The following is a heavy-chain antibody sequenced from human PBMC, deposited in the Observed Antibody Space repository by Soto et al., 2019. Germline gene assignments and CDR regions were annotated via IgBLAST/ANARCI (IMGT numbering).Heavy chain of an antibody. D-gene: IGHD6-19*01. CDR1: GFTLTRSA. Sequence: PGGSLRLSCAASGFTLTRSAVSWVRQAPGKGLEWVSGISAGGGGTYYADSVKGRFTISRDISKNTVYLQMNGLRVEDTAVYYCAKYMGQWVDTSAYWGHGTLVTVST. CDR2: ISAGGGGT. J-gene: IGHJ4*01. CDR3: AKYMGQWVDTSAY. V-gene: IGHV3-23*01.